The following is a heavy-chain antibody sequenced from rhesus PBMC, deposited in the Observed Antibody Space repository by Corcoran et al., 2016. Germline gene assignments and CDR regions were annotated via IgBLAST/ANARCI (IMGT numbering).Heavy chain of an antibody. CDR1: GFTFTSYY. V-gene: IGHV1-180*01. CDR3: TRGTGPYGSSSFDY. CDR2: ISPYNGNK. D-gene: IGHD4-29*01. J-gene: IGHJ4*01. Sequence: QVQLVQSGAEIKQPGASVKLSCKASGFTFTSYYMHWARQAPGQGREWKGLISPYNGNKGYAQNFQGRVTITTDTSTSTGYMELSSLRSEDTAVYYCTRGTGPYGSSSFDYWGQGVLVTVSS.